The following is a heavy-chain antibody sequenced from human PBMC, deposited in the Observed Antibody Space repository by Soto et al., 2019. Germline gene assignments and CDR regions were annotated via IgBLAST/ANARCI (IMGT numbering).Heavy chain of an antibody. CDR3: ARGDFDS. CDR2: ISYGGGTT. CDR1: EFTLSNYA. V-gene: IGHV3-23*01. J-gene: IGHJ4*02. Sequence: GGSLRLSCAASEFTLSNYAMSWVLQAPGKGLEWVSAISYGGGTTYYADSVKGRFTISRDISKNTLYLQMNSLRAEDTAVYHCARGDFDSWGQGILVTVSS.